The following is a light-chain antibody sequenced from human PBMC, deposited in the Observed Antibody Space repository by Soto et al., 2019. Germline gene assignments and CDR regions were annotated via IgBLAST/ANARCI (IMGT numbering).Light chain of an antibody. CDR2: GNS. CDR1: NANIGAGYD. J-gene: IGLJ2*01. CDR3: QYYDSSPSAL. Sequence: QSVLTQPPSVSGAPGQRGTISCTGSNANIGAGYDVHWYQQLPGTAPKLLIYGNSNRPSGVPDRFSGSKSGTSASLAITGLQAEDEADYYCQYYDSSPSALFGGGTKLTVL. V-gene: IGLV1-40*01.